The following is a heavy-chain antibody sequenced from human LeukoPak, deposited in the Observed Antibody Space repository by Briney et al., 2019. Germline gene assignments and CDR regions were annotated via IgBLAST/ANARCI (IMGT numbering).Heavy chain of an antibody. CDR2: ISSSSYI. D-gene: IGHD3-22*01. CDR1: GFTFSSYS. J-gene: IGHJ4*02. Sequence: TGGSLRLSCAASGFTFSSYSMNWVRQAPGKGLEWVSSISSSSYIYYADSVKGRFTISRDNAKNSLYLQMNSLRAEDTAVYYCARDNPYYYDSSGYQFDYWGQGTLVTVSS. V-gene: IGHV3-21*01. CDR3: ARDNPYYYDSSGYQFDY.